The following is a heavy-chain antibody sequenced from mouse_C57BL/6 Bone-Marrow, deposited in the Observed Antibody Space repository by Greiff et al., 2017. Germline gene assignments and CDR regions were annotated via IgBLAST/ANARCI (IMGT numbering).Heavy chain of an antibody. J-gene: IGHJ2*01. V-gene: IGHV5-17*01. Sequence: DVKLVESGGGLVKPGGSLTLSCAASGFTFSDYGMHWVRQAPEKGLEWVAYISSGSSTIYYADTVKGRFTISRDNAKNTLFLQMTSLRSEDTAMCYCARGYLDYWGQGTTLTVSS. CDR3: ARGYLDY. CDR1: GFTFSDYG. CDR2: ISSGSSTI.